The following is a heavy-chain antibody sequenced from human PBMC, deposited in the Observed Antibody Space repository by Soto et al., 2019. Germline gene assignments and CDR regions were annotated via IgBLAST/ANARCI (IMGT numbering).Heavy chain of an antibody. CDR1: GYTFTSYA. V-gene: IGHV1-3*01. CDR2: INAGNGNT. D-gene: IGHD2-15*01. Sequence: ASAKVSCKASGYTFTSYAMHWVRQAPGQRLEWMGWINAGNGNTKYSQKFQGRVTITRDTSASTAYMELSSLRSEDTAVYYCARDRDIVVVVAATRRSRPPNNWFDPWGQGTLVTVSS. J-gene: IGHJ5*02. CDR3: ARDRDIVVVVAATRRSRPPNNWFDP.